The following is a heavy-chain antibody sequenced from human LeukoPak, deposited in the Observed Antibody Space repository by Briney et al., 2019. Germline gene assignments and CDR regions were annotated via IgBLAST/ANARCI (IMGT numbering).Heavy chain of an antibody. V-gene: IGHV3-23*01. CDR2: IRGSSGST. Sequence: GGSLRLSCAASGFTFSSCAMNWVRQAPGKGLEWVSAIRGSSGSTYYADSVKGRFTISRDNSKNALYLQLNSLRAEDTAVYYCAKEAKYTAMVTYTFDYWGQGTLVTVSS. CDR1: GFTFSSCA. D-gene: IGHD5-18*01. CDR3: AKEAKYTAMVTYTFDY. J-gene: IGHJ4*02.